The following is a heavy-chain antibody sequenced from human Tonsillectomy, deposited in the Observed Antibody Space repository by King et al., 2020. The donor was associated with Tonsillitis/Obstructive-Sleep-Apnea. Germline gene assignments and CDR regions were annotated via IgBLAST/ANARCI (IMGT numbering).Heavy chain of an antibody. CDR3: AKDGSEDCSGVSCYFFDY. V-gene: IGHV3-43*02. CDR2: ISGDGGRT. Sequence: VQLVESGGGVVQPGGSLRLSCAASGFTFGDYAMRWVRQAPGKGLEWVSLISGDGGRTYYADSVKGRFTISRDNTKNSLYLQMNSLRSEDTALYYCAKDGSEDCSGVSCYFFDYWGQGTLVTVSS. CDR1: GFTFGDYA. J-gene: IGHJ4*02. D-gene: IGHD2-15*01.